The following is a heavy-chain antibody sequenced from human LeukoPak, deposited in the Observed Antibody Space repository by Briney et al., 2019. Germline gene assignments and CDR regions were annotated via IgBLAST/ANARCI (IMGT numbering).Heavy chain of an antibody. D-gene: IGHD3-3*01. CDR2: ISSSSSYI. CDR3: ARGTIWYGVVAYYFDY. CDR1: GFTLSSYS. J-gene: IGHJ4*02. V-gene: IGHV3-21*01. Sequence: GGSLRLSCAASGFTLSSYSMNWARQAPGKGLEWVSSISSSSSYIYYADSVKGRFTISRDNAKNSLYLQMNSLRAEDTAVYYCARGTIWYGVVAYYFDYWGQGTLVTVSS.